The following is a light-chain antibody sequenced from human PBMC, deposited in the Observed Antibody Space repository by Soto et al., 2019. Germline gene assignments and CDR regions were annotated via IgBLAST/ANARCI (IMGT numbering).Light chain of an antibody. J-gene: IGLJ1*01. CDR1: SSDIGRTYY. CDR2: DVA. V-gene: IGLV2-14*03. CDR3: SAYSSANSLFV. Sequence: QSALTQPASVSEAPGQSITLSCTGSSSDIGRTYYVSWYQHHPGKAPKLIIFDVANRASGVSSRVSGSKSGNTASLVISGLQPEDEADYYCSAYSSANSLFVFGSGTKLTVL.